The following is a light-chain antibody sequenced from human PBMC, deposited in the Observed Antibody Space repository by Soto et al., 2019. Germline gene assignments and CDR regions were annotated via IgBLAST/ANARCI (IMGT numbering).Light chain of an antibody. Sequence: DIHMPPSPSSLSVSVGDRFTITCQASQNINNYLNWYQQKPGRAPKLLIYDASNLEAGVPSRFRGSGSGTDFTFTISRLQPEDIATYYCQQYENLPTFGQGTRLEIK. CDR1: QNINNY. J-gene: IGKJ5*01. CDR2: DAS. CDR3: QQYENLPT. V-gene: IGKV1-33*01.